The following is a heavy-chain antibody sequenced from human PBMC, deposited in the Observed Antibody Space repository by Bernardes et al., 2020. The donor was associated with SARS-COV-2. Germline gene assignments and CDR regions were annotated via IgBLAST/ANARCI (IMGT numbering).Heavy chain of an antibody. Sequence: ASVKVSCKTSGYTFTAYDISWVRQAIGQGLEWMGWMNPNSGNTGYAQKFQGRVTMTRDTSISTAYMELTSLTSDDTAIYFCAIMMVGPTNYYYYYGMDVWGQGTTVTVSS. CDR2: MNPNSGNT. CDR1: GYTFTAYD. D-gene: IGHD1-26*01. J-gene: IGHJ6*02. V-gene: IGHV1-8*01. CDR3: AIMMVGPTNYYYYYGMDV.